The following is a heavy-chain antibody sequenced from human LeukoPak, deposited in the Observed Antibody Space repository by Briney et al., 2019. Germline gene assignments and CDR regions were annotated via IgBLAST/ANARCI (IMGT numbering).Heavy chain of an antibody. CDR2: IYPGDSDT. V-gene: IGHV5-51*01. J-gene: IGHJ2*01. D-gene: IGHD4-11*01. CDR1: GYSFTSYW. CDR3: ARLGYSNYRTFWYFDL. Sequence: GESPKISCKGSGYSFTSYWIGWVRQMPGKGLEWMGIIYPGDSDTRYSPSFQGQVTISADKSISTAYLQWSSLKASDTAMYYCARLGYSNYRTFWYFDLWGRGTLVTVSS.